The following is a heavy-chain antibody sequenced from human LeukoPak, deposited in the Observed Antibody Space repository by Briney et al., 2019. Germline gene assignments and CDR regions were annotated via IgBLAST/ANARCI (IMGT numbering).Heavy chain of an antibody. CDR3: ATAAVGAPINT. J-gene: IGHJ5*02. Sequence: ASVKVSCKVSGYTLTELSMHWVRQAPGEGLEWMGGFDPEDGKTIYAQKFQGRVTMTEDTSTDTAYVELSSLRSEDTAVYYCATAAVGAPINTWGQGTLVTVSS. CDR2: FDPEDGKT. D-gene: IGHD1-26*01. CDR1: GYTLTELS. V-gene: IGHV1-24*01.